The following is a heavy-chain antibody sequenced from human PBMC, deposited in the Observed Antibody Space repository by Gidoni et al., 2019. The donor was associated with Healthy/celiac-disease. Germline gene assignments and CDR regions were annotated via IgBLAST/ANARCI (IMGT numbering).Heavy chain of an antibody. D-gene: IGHD3-22*01. CDR1: GFTFSSYA. Sequence: QVQLVESGGGVVQPGRSLRLSCAASGFTFSSYAMDWVRQAPGKGLEWVAVISNDGRNKYYADSVKGRFTISRDNSKNTLYLQMNSLRAEDTAVYYCARPYYYDSSPGYWGQGTLVTVSS. CDR2: ISNDGRNK. CDR3: ARPYYYDSSPGY. J-gene: IGHJ4*02. V-gene: IGHV3-30*04.